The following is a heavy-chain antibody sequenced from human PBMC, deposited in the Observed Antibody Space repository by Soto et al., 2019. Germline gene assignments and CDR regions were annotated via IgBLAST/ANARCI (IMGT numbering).Heavy chain of an antibody. CDR3: ARDVEYDILTGTLNWLDP. CDR2: ISAYNGNT. Sequence: ASVKVSCKASGYTFTSYGISWVRQAPGQGLEWMGWISAYNGNTNYAQKLQGRVTMTTDTSTSTAYMELRSLRSDDTAVYYCARDVEYDILTGTLNWLDPWGQGTLVTVAS. V-gene: IGHV1-18*01. CDR1: GYTFTSYG. J-gene: IGHJ5*02. D-gene: IGHD3-9*01.